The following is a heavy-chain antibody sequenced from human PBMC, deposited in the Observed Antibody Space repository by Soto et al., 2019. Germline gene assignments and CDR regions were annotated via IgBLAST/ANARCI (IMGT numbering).Heavy chain of an antibody. CDR2: ISSSSSYI. CDR3: ARTATGGPYYGMDV. CDR1: GFTFSSYS. Sequence: EVQLVESGGGLVKPGGSLRLSCAASGFTFSSYSMNWVRQAPGKGLEWVSSISSSSSYIYYADSVKGRFIISRDNAKNSLYLQMNILRAEYTAVYYCARTATGGPYYGMDVWGQGTTVTVSS. J-gene: IGHJ6*02. V-gene: IGHV3-21*01. D-gene: IGHD3-16*01.